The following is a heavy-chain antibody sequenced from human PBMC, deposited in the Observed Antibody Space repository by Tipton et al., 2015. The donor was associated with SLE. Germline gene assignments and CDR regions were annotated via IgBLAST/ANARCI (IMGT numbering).Heavy chain of an antibody. CDR2: IYTSGST. V-gene: IGHV4-4*09. J-gene: IGHJ4*02. Sequence: TLSLTCTVSGGSISSYYWSWIHQHPGKGLEWIGYIYTSGSTNYNPSLKSRVTMSVDTSKNQFSLKLSSVTAADTAVYYCARHPWNSGYARFDYWGQGTLVTVSS. CDR1: GGSISSYY. CDR3: ARHPWNSGYARFDY. D-gene: IGHD5-12*01.